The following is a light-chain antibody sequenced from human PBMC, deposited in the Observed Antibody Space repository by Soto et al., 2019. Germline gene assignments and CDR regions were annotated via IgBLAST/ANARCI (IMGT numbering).Light chain of an antibody. CDR3: MQPLQSWT. Sequence: DIVMTQSPLSLPVTPGEPASISCRSSQSLLHSNGXNYLHWYPQKPGQSPQLLIYLGSNRASGVPDRFSGSGSGTDFTLKISRVEAEDVGVYYCMQPLQSWTFGQGTKV. V-gene: IGKV2-28*01. CDR1: QSLLHSNGXNY. CDR2: LGS. J-gene: IGKJ1*01.